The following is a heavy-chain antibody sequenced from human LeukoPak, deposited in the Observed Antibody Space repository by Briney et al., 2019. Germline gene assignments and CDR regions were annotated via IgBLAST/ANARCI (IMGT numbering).Heavy chain of an antibody. CDR1: GFTFSDYY. D-gene: IGHD4-11*01. CDR3: ARAPHYSNYGPYYYGMDV. J-gene: IGHJ6*02. Sequence: PGRSLRLSCAASGFTFSDYYMSWIRQAPGKGLEWVSCIGSSSSYTDYADSVKGRFTISRDNAKNSLYLQMNSLRAEDTAVYYCARAPHYSNYGPYYYGMDVWGQGTTVTVSS. CDR2: IGSSSSYT. V-gene: IGHV3-11*06.